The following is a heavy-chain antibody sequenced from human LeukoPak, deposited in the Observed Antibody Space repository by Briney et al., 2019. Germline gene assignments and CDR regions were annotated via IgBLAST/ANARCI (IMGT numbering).Heavy chain of an antibody. CDR2: ISSSGSTI. V-gene: IGHV3-48*03. CDR1: GFTFSSYE. D-gene: IGHD3-10*02. Sequence: GGSLRLSCAASGFTFSSYEMNWVRQAPGKGLEWVSYISSSGSTIYYADFVKDRFTISRDDAKNSPYLQMNSLRAEDTAVYYCAELGITMIGGVWGKETTVTISS. J-gene: IGHJ6*04. CDR3: AELGITMIGGV.